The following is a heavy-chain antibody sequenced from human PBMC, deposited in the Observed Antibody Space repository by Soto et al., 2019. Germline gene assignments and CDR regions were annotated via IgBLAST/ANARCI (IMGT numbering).Heavy chain of an antibody. V-gene: IGHV4-34*02. CDR1: GGSFSGYY. D-gene: IGHD2-2*03. Sequence: HVQLQQWGAGLLKPSETLSLTCGVDGGSFSGYYWTWIRQPPGKGLEWVGEITHSGSTNYNPSLESRVSISIDTSQNHFSLKLTSVTAADTAVYYCARDWMKWGQGTLVTVSS. CDR2: ITHSGST. CDR3: ARDWMK. J-gene: IGHJ4*02.